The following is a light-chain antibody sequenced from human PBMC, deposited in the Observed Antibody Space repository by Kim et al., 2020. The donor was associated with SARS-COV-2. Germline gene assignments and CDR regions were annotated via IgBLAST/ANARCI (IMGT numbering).Light chain of an antibody. V-gene: IGKV1-5*03. CDR1: QSISSW. CDR2: RAS. CDR3: QQYNSYSLT. Sequence: DIQMTQSPSTLSASVGDRVTITCRASQSISSWLAWYQQKPGKAPNLLIYRASTLESGVPLRFSGSGSGTEFTLTISSLQPDDFATYYCQQYNSYSLTFGGGTKVDIK. J-gene: IGKJ4*01.